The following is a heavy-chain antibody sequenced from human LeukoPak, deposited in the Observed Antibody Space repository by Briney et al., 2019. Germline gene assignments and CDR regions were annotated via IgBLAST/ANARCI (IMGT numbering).Heavy chain of an antibody. CDR2: ISAYNGNT. Sequence: GASVKVSCTASGYTFTSNYIHWVRQAPGQGLEWMGWISAYNGNTNYVQKLQGRVTMTTDTSTSTAYMELRSLRSDDTAVYYCAEDKAPTVTSNYYYYGMDVWGQGTTVTVSS. V-gene: IGHV1-18*04. J-gene: IGHJ6*02. CDR1: GYTFTSNY. CDR3: AEDKAPTVTSNYYYYGMDV. D-gene: IGHD4-17*01.